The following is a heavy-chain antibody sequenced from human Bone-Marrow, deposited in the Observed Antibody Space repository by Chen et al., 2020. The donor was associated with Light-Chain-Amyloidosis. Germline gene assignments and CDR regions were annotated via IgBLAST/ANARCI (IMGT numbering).Heavy chain of an antibody. CDR3: ARDRRFGNFDY. J-gene: IGHJ4*02. D-gene: IGHD3-10*01. CDR1: GASISNYY. Sequence: QVQLQESGPGLVKPSETLSLTCTDAGASISNYYWSWIRQPPGKGLEWIGYVYYSGSTNYNPSLKSRVTISVDTSKNQLSLKLNSVTAADTAVYYCARDRRFGNFDYWGQGTLVTVSS. CDR2: VYYSGST. V-gene: IGHV4-59*01.